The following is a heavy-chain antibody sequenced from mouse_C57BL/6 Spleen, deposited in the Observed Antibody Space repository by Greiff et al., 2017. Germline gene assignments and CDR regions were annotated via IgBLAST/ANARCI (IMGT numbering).Heavy chain of an antibody. D-gene: IGHD3-2*02. CDR2: INPNYGTT. Sequence: VQLKESGPELVKPGASVKISCKASGYSFTDYNMNWVKQSHGKRLEWIGVINPNYGTTSYKQKFKGKATLTVDQSSSTAYMQLNSLTAEDSAVYYCARSPAAQALDYWGQGTTLTVSS. V-gene: IGHV1-39*01. CDR1: GYSFTDYN. J-gene: IGHJ2*01. CDR3: ARSPAAQALDY.